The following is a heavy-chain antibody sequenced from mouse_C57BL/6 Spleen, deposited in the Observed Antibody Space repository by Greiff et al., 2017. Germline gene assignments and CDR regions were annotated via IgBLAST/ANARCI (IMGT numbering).Heavy chain of an antibody. J-gene: IGHJ4*01. D-gene: IGHD2-10*01. CDR3: ARSGAYYDYAMDY. Sequence: ESGPELVKPGASVKISCKASGYAFSSSWMNWVKQRPGKGLEWIGRIYPGDGDTNYNGKFKGKATLTADKSSSTAYMQLSSLTSEDSAVYFCARSGAYYDYAMDYWGQGTSVTVSS. CDR2: IYPGDGDT. CDR1: GYAFSSSW. V-gene: IGHV1-82*01.